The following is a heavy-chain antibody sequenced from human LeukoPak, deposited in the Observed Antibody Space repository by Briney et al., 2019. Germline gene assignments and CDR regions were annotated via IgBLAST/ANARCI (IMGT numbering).Heavy chain of an antibody. Sequence: GGSLRLSRVASGFTFRSHGMNWVRQAPGKGLEWVSGISPNGVITYYADSVKGRFTISRDNSKGTVYLQMNSLRPEDTAVYYCAKDDAWLQYGNWGRGTLVTVSS. CDR2: ISPNGVIT. CDR3: AKDDAWLQYGN. V-gene: IGHV3-23*01. J-gene: IGHJ4*02. CDR1: GFTFRSHG. D-gene: IGHD5-24*01.